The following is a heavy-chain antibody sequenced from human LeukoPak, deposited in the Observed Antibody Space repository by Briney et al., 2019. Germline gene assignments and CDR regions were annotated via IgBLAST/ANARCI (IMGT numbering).Heavy chain of an antibody. Sequence: GGSLRLSCAASGFTFDDYAMHWVRHAPGEGLEWVSGISWNSGSIGYADSVKGRFTISRDNAKNSLYLQITSLRAEDTPLYHCTKNIAHLGSCSGGSCYSYYYSGMDVWGQGTTVTVSS. CDR3: TKNIAHLGSCSGGSCYSYYYSGMDV. J-gene: IGHJ6*02. CDR1: GFTFDDYA. CDR2: ISWNSGSI. V-gene: IGHV3-9*01. D-gene: IGHD2-15*01.